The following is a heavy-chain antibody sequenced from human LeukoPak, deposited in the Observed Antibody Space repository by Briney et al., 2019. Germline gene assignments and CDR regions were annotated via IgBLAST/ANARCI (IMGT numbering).Heavy chain of an antibody. CDR1: GFTFSSYG. Sequence: GGSLSLSCAASGFTFSSYGMHWVRQAPGKGLEGVAVILYDGSNKYYSDSVKGRFTISRDNSKNTLYLQMNSLRAEDTAVYYCARDEATVGGVIVTGVDYWGQGTLVTVSS. J-gene: IGHJ4*02. V-gene: IGHV3-33*01. CDR3: ARDEATVGGVIVTGVDY. CDR2: ILYDGSNK. D-gene: IGHD3-16*02.